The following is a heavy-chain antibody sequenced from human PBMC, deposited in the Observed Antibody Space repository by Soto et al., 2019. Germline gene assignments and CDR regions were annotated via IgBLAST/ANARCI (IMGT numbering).Heavy chain of an antibody. V-gene: IGHV4-39*01. CDR3: ATIMGGDDCGYFHH. CDR1: GGSIRCSSYD. Sequence: QLQLQESGPGLLKPSETLSLSCTVSGGSIRCSSYDWAWIREPPGKGLECIGNTFYRGSTYYNPSHKSRVAISADTSKKQYPLKLSSVTAADTTVYYCATIMGGDDCGYFHHWGQGTLVTVSS. J-gene: IGHJ1*01. D-gene: IGHD2-21*01. CDR2: TFYRGST.